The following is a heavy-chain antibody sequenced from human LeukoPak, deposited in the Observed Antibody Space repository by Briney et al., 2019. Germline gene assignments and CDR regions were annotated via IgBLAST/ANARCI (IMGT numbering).Heavy chain of an antibody. J-gene: IGHJ6*04. D-gene: IGHD3-10*02. V-gene: IGHV3-48*03. CDR2: ISSSGSTI. CDR3: AELGITMIGGV. Sequence: GGSLRLSCAASGFTFSSYEMNWVRHAPGKGLGWVSYISSSGSTIYYADSVKGRFAISRDNAKNSLYLQMNSLRAEDTAVYYCAELGITMIGGVWGKGTTVTISS. CDR1: GFTFSSYE.